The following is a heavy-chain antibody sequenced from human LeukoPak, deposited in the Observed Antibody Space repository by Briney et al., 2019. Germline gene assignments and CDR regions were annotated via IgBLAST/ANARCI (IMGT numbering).Heavy chain of an antibody. D-gene: IGHD4-17*01. Sequence: SETLSLTCAVSGGSISSSNWWSWVRQPPGKGLEWIGEIYHSGSTNYNPSLKSRVTISVDKSKNQSSLKLSSVTAADTAVYYCARRSIAHYTVTSTYYYYYGMDVWGQGTTVTVSS. CDR3: ARRSIAHYTVTSTYYYYYGMDV. V-gene: IGHV4-4*02. CDR2: IYHSGST. CDR1: GGSISSSNW. J-gene: IGHJ6*02.